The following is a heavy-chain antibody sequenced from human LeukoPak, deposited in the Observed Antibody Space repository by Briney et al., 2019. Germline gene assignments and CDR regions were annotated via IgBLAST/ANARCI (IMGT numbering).Heavy chain of an antibody. D-gene: IGHD1-26*01. J-gene: IGHJ3*02. CDR2: FDPEDGET. Sequence: ASVKVSCKVSGYTLTELSMHWVRQAPGKGLEWMGGFDPEDGETIYAQKFQGRVTMTEDASTDTAYMELSSLRSEDTAVYYCATDYFRIVGAVKISLDAFDIWGQGTMVTVSS. CDR3: ATDYFRIVGAVKISLDAFDI. V-gene: IGHV1-24*01. CDR1: GYTLTELS.